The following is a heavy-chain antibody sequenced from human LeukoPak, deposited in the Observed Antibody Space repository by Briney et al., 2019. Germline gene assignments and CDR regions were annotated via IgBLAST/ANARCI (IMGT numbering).Heavy chain of an antibody. D-gene: IGHD1-14*01. Sequence: SETLSLTCTVSGGSISSYYWSWIRQPPGKGLEWIGYIYTSGSTNYNPSLKSRVTISVDTSKNQFSLKLSSVTAADTAVYYCARAGTRHYMDVWGKGTTVTVSS. CDR2: IYTSGST. CDR3: ARAGTRHYMDV. CDR1: GGSISSYY. J-gene: IGHJ6*03. V-gene: IGHV4-4*09.